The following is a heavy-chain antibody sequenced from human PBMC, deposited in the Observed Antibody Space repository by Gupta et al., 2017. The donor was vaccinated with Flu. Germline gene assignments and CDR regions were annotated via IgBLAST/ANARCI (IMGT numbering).Heavy chain of an antibody. D-gene: IGHD3-10*01. V-gene: IGHV3-33*01. CDR3: ARPTMVRGVIFSPFDY. Sequence: SSYGMHWVRQAPGKGLEWVAVIWYDGSNKYYADSVKGRFTISRDNSKNTLYLQMNSLRAEDTAVYYCARPTMVRGVIFSPFDYWGQGTLVTVSS. J-gene: IGHJ4*02. CDR1: SSYG. CDR2: IWYDGSNK.